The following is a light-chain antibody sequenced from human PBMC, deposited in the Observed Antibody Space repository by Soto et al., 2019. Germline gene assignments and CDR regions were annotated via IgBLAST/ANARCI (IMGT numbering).Light chain of an antibody. CDR1: QSISSW. CDR3: QQYDTWYT. J-gene: IGKJ2*01. V-gene: IGKV1-5*03. Sequence: DIQITQSPSTLSTSVGARVTITCRASQSISSWLAWYQQKPGKAPKLLIYKASSLESGVPSRFSGSGSGTEFTLTISSLQPDDFATYYCQQYDTWYTFGQGTKVDIK. CDR2: KAS.